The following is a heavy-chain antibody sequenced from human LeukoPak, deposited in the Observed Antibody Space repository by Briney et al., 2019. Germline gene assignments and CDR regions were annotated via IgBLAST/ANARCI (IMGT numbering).Heavy chain of an antibody. D-gene: IGHD3-16*01. CDR1: GYSISSGYY. CDR2: IYRGGGT. V-gene: IGHV4-38-2*01. J-gene: IGHJ5*02. Sequence: PSETLSLTCAVSGYSISSGYYWSWIRPPPGKGLEWTGSIYRGGGTNYNPSLRSRATISVDTSKNQLFLNLSSVTAADTAVHYCVRLFGSDGKNCFDAWGQGTLVTVSS. CDR3: VRLFGSDGKNCFDA.